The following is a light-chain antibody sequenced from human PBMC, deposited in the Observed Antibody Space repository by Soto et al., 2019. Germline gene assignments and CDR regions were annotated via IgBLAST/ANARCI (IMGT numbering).Light chain of an antibody. CDR1: QDVSDY. V-gene: IGKV1-9*01. J-gene: IGKJ5*01. CDR3: QYLNGAPTIT. Sequence: DIQLTQSPSFPSASVGDRVTITCRASQDVSDYLAWYQHAPGKAPNLLIYAAYTLQSGVPSRFSGSGSGTEFSLTITSLQPEDFATYYCQYLNGAPTITFGQGTRLDVK. CDR2: AAY.